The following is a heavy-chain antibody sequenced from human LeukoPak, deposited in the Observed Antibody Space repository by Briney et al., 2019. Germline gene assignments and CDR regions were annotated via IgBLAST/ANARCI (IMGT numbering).Heavy chain of an antibody. V-gene: IGHV1-18*01. Sequence: ASVKVSYKASGYTFTSYGISWVRQAPGQGLQWMGWISAYNGNTNYAQKLQGRVTMTTDTSTSTAYMELRSLRSDDTAVYYCARGSKGRRLGDIVLMVYATSVDYWGQGTLVTVSS. CDR1: GYTFTSYG. CDR3: ARGSKGRRLGDIVLMVYATSVDY. J-gene: IGHJ4*02. D-gene: IGHD2-8*01. CDR2: ISAYNGNT.